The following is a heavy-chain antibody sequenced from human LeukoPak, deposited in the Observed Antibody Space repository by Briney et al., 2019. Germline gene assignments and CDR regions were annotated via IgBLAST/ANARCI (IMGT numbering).Heavy chain of an antibody. CDR3: ARGPWGNYPY. CDR2: INHSGST. D-gene: IGHD4-11*01. J-gene: IGHJ4*02. CDR1: GGSFSGYY. V-gene: IGHV4-34*01. Sequence: PSETLSLTCAVYGGSFSGYYWSWIRQPPGKGLEWIGEINHSGSTNYNPSLKSRVTISVDTSKNQFSLKLRSVTAADTAVYYCARGPWGNYPYCGQGTLVTVSS.